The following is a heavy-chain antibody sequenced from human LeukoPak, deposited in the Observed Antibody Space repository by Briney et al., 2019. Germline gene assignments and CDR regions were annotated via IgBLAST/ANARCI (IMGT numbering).Heavy chain of an antibody. CDR3: ARIPLDSSGYYFPPDY. J-gene: IGHJ4*02. CDR1: GYTFTSYG. V-gene: IGHV1-18*01. CDR2: ISAYNGNT. D-gene: IGHD3-22*01. Sequence: ASVKVSGKASGYTFTSYGISWVRQAPGQGLEWMGWISAYNGNTNYAQKLQGRVTMTTDTSTSTAYMELRSLRSDDTAVYYCARIPLDSSGYYFPPDYWGQGTLVTVSS.